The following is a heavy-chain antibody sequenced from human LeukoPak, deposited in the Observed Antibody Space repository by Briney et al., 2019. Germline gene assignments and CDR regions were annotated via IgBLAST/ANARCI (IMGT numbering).Heavy chain of an antibody. CDR2: IYSGGST. J-gene: IGHJ6*03. CDR1: GFTVSSNY. Sequence: GGSLRLSCAASGFTVSSNYMSWVRQAPGKGLEWVSVIYSGGSTYYADSVKGRFTISRDNAKSSLYLQLNSLRAEDTAVYYCATRSCSISACRASSYHCMDFWGKGTTVTVSS. V-gene: IGHV3-53*01. D-gene: IGHD2-2*01. CDR3: ATRSCSISACRASSYHCMDF.